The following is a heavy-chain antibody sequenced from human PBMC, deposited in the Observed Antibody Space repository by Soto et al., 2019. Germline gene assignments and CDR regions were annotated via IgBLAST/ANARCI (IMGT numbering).Heavy chain of an antibody. D-gene: IGHD3-16*01. V-gene: IGHV4-31*03. CDR1: GGSISGGGDY. J-gene: IGHJ6*02. CDR3: TRGRAPSISFGGNGMDV. CDR2: IYNSGAT. Sequence: QVQLQESGPGLVKPSQSLSLTCTVSGGSISGGGDYWSWVRQHPGKGLEWIGCIYNSGATYYNPSLKGRVTLSVDTSKSQFSLRLTSMTAADTAVYYCTRGRAPSISFGGNGMDVWGQGTTVTVSS.